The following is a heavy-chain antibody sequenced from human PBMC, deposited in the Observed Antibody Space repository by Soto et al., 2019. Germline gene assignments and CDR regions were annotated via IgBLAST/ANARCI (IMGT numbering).Heavy chain of an antibody. V-gene: IGHV1-18*01. Sequence: QVQLVQSGAEVKKPGASVKVSCKASGYTFYNYDITWVRQAPGQGLEWMGTTSVYNGNTNFAQSLQGRVTITIDKSTATAYMELRSLTSDDTAVYYCARARATVTTERALGYWGQGTLVTVSS. D-gene: IGHD4-17*01. CDR1: GYTFYNYD. CDR2: TSVYNGNT. CDR3: ARARATVTTERALGY. J-gene: IGHJ4*02.